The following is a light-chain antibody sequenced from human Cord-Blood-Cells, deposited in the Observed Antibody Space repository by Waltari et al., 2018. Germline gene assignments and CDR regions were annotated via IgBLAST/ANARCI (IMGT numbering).Light chain of an antibody. V-gene: IGKV1-39*01. CDR2: AAS. J-gene: IGKJ4*01. CDR1: QSISSY. Sequence: DIQMTQSPSSLSASVGDRVNITCRASQSISSYLNWYQQKPGKDPKLLIYAASSLQSGVPSRFSGSGSGTDFTLTISSLQPEDVATYYCQQSYSTPLTFGGGTKVEIK. CDR3: QQSYSTPLT.